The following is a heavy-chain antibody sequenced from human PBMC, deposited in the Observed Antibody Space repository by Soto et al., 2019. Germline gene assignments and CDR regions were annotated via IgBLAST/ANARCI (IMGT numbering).Heavy chain of an antibody. CDR1: RYSSSSGYY. V-gene: IGHV4-38-2*01. Sequence: SETLSFTYAVSRYSSSSGYYWGWIRQPPGTGLEWIGGIYHSGSTYYNPSLKRRVTISVDTSKNQFSLKLSSGTAADTAVYYCARQPRLPYDFWSGYRSWDRYNWFDPWGKRTLVTVSS. CDR3: ARQPRLPYDFWSGYRSWDRYNWFDP. J-gene: IGHJ5*02. D-gene: IGHD3-3*01. CDR2: IYHSGST.